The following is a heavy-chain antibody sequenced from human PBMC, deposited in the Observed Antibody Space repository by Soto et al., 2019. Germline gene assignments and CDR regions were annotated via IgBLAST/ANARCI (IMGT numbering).Heavy chain of an antibody. V-gene: IGHV1-3*01. Sequence: QVQLVQSGAEVKKSGASVKVSCKDSGYTFTSYAMHWVRQAPGQRLEWMGWINAGNGNTKDSQKFQGRFTINRDTSASTAYIELSSLRSEDTAVYYCAREKYYDFWSGSDAFDIWGQGTMVTVSS. CDR3: AREKYYDFWSGSDAFDI. CDR1: GYTFTSYA. CDR2: INAGNGNT. D-gene: IGHD3-3*01. J-gene: IGHJ3*02.